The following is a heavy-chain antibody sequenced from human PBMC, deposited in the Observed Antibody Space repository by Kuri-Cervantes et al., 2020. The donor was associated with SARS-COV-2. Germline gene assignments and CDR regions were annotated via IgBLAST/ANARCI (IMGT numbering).Heavy chain of an antibody. D-gene: IGHD6-19*01. CDR3: ARDSQWRGAYYGMDV. J-gene: IGHJ6*02. Sequence: LRLSCTVSGVSISSGYYYWSWLRQHPGKGLEWFGRIHYSGDNYYNPSLKTRVIISLDTSKNQFALRLSSVTDAAAAVYYCARDSQWRGAYYGMDVWGQGTTVTVSS. CDR2: IHYSGDN. V-gene: IGHV4-31*03. CDR1: GVSISSGYYY.